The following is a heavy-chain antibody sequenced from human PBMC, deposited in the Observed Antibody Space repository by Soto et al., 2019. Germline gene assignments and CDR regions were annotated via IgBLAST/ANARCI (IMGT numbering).Heavy chain of an antibody. D-gene: IGHD1-26*01. CDR2: IYYSGST. J-gene: IGHJ4*02. Sequence: PSETLSLTCTVSGGSISSYYWSWIRQPPGKGLEWIGYIYYSGSTNYNPSLKSRVTISIDTSKNQFSLKLSSVTAADTAVYYCARVRWSSGSPPWEFDYWGQGTLVTVSS. CDR1: GGSISSYY. CDR3: ARVRWSSGSPPWEFDY. V-gene: IGHV4-59*01.